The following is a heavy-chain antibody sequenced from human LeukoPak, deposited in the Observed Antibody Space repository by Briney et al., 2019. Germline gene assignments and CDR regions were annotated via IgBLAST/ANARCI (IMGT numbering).Heavy chain of an antibody. Sequence: SETLSLTCTVSGGSISSYYWSWIRQPPGKGLEWIGYIYYSGSTNYNPSLKSRVTISVDTSKNQFSLKLSSVTAADTAVYYCARVAWGNVIGTITGWSDPWGQGTLVTVSS. CDR1: GGSISSYY. CDR3: ARVAWGNVIGTITGWSDP. CDR2: IYYSGST. J-gene: IGHJ5*02. V-gene: IGHV4-59*01. D-gene: IGHD5-24*01.